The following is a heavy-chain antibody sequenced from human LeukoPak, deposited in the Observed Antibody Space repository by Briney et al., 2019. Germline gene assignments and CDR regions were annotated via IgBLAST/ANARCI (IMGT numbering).Heavy chain of an antibody. Sequence: GGSLRLSCAASGFTFSSYWMHWVRQAPGKGLVWVSRINSDGSSTRYADSVKGRFTISRDNTKNSLYLQMNSLRAEDTAVYYCVGHSDYWGQGTLVTVSS. V-gene: IGHV3-74*01. CDR2: INSDGSST. D-gene: IGHD3-16*01. CDR1: GFTFSSYW. J-gene: IGHJ4*02. CDR3: VGHSDY.